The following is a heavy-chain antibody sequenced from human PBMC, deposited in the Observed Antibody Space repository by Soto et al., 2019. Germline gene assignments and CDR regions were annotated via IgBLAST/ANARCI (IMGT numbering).Heavy chain of an antibody. CDR3: AMSIAAAGIGWFDP. CDR2: INHSGST. Sequence: PSETLSLTCAVYGGSFSGSYWSWIRQPPGKGLEWIGEINHSGSTNYNPSLESRVTISVDTSKNQFSLKLSSVTAADTAVYYCAMSIAAAGIGWFDPWGQGTLVTVS. J-gene: IGHJ5*02. V-gene: IGHV4-34*01. CDR1: GGSFSGSY. D-gene: IGHD6-13*01.